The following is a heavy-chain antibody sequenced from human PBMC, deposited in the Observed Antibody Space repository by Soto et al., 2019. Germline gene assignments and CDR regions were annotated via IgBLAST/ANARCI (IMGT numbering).Heavy chain of an antibody. J-gene: IGHJ4*02. V-gene: IGHV4-30-4*08. Sequence: PSETLSLTCTVSGGSISSGDSCWTWIRQPPGKGLEWIGNICYSGRTYYNPSLKSRVSISEDTSKNHFSLRLSSVTAADTAVYYCARDARGIFTHFDYWGQGTPVTVSS. D-gene: IGHD3-10*01. CDR3: ARDARGIFTHFDY. CDR2: ICYSGRT. CDR1: GGSISSGDSC.